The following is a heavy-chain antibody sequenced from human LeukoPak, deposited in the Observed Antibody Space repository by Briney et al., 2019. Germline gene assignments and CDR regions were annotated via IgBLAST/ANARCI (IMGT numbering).Heavy chain of an antibody. CDR2: ISYDGSNK. Sequence: GRSLRLSCAASGFTFSSYGMHWVRQAPGKELEWVAVISYDGSNKYYADSVKGRFTISRDNSKNTLYLQMNSLRAEDTAVYYCAKSGYSYDWYYFDYWGQGTLVTVSS. J-gene: IGHJ4*02. D-gene: IGHD5-18*01. CDR3: AKSGYSYDWYYFDY. CDR1: GFTFSSYG. V-gene: IGHV3-30*18.